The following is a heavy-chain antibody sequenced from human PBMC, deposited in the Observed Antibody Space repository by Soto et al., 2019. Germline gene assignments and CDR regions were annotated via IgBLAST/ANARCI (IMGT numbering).Heavy chain of an antibody. V-gene: IGHV1-18*01. CDR2: VSAYNGYT. D-gene: IGHD3-3*02. CDR3: ARGTSIAAPEGP. CDR1: GFTFSNYG. J-gene: IGHJ4*02. Sequence: QVQLVQSGAEVKKPGASVKVSCKGSGFTFSNYGFNWVRQAPGQGLEWVGWVSAYNGYTKSAQNFQDRLIMTTDTSTNTAYMGLRGLRPDDKALYYFARGTSIAAPEGPWGQGTLVTVSS.